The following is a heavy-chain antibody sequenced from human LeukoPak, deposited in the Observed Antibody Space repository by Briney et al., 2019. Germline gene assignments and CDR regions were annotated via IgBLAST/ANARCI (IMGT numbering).Heavy chain of an antibody. CDR2: IYYTGST. CDR1: GGAISNYY. J-gene: IGHJ4*02. D-gene: IGHD2-21*02. V-gene: IGHV4-59*12. Sequence: SETLSLTCTVSGGAISNYYWSWIRQPPGKGLEWIAYIYYTGSTNYNPSLKSRFTISVDTSKTQFSLKLSSVTAADTAVYYCARRPYCGGDCSAWFDYWGQGTLVTVSS. CDR3: ARRPYCGGDCSAWFDY.